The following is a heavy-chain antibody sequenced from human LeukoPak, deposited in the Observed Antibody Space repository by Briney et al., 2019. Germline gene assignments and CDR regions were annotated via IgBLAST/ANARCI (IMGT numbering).Heavy chain of an antibody. CDR1: GGSFSGYY. CDR2: INHSGST. Sequence: PSETLSLTCAVYGGSFSGYYWSWIRQPPGKGLEWIGEINHSGSTNYNPSLKSRVTISVDTSKNQFSLKLGSVTAADTAVYYCARHTGYYGSGSYYRRDYYYYYMDVWGKGTTVTISS. D-gene: IGHD3-10*01. CDR3: ARHTGYYGSGSYYRRDYYYYYMDV. J-gene: IGHJ6*03. V-gene: IGHV4-34*01.